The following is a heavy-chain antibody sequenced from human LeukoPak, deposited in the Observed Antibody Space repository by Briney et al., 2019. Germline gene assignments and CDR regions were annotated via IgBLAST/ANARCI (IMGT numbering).Heavy chain of an antibody. Sequence: GGSLRLSCAASGFTFSSYSMNWVRQAPGKGLEWVSSISSSSSYIYYADSVKGRFTISRDNAKNSLYLQMNSLRAEDTAVYYCARITFAPYYMDVWGKGTTVTVSS. J-gene: IGHJ6*03. CDR2: ISSSSSYI. CDR1: GFTFSSYS. V-gene: IGHV3-21*01. CDR3: ARITFAPYYMDV.